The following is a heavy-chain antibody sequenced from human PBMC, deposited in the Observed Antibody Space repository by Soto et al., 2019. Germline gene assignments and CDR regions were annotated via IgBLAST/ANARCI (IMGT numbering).Heavy chain of an antibody. CDR2: IYYSGST. D-gene: IGHD5-12*01. J-gene: IGHJ4*02. V-gene: IGHV4-39*01. CDR3: ARRVGGYNPFDY. CDR1: GGSISSSSYY. Sequence: QLQLQESGPGLVKPSETLSLTCTVSGGSISSSSYYWGWIRQPPGKGLEWIGSIYYSGSTYYNPSLKSRVTISVDTSKNQFSLKLSSVTAADTAVYYCARRVGGYNPFDYWGQGTLVTVSS.